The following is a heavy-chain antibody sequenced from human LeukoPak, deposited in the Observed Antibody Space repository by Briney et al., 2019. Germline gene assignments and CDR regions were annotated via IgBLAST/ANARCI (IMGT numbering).Heavy chain of an antibody. Sequence: GGSLRLSCAAPGFTLRNYWMHWVRQPPGKWLVWVSHINGDGSNTGYADSVKGRFTISRDNAKNTLYLQINSLRAEDTAVYYCARGNYPSSFDSWGQGTLVTVSS. D-gene: IGHD5-24*01. J-gene: IGHJ4*02. CDR2: INGDGSNT. V-gene: IGHV3-74*01. CDR3: ARGNYPSSFDS. CDR1: GFTLRNYW.